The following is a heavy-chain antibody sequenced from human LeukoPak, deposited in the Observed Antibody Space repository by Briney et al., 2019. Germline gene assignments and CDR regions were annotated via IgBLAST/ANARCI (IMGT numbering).Heavy chain of an antibody. V-gene: IGHV4-59*01. CDR1: GGSIIYYY. CDR3: ARVRRDGYNLPFDY. Sequence: SETLSLTCTVSGGSIIYYYWSWIRHPPGKGLEWIGYGHHSGSTNYSPSLKSRVTISVDTSKNQFSLKLSSVTAADTAVYYCARVRRDGYNLPFDYWGQGTLVTVSS. J-gene: IGHJ4*02. D-gene: IGHD5-24*01. CDR2: GHHSGST.